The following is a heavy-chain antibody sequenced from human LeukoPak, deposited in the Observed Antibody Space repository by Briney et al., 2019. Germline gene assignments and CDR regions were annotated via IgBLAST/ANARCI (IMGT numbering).Heavy chain of an antibody. CDR3: AREARGVIINYYYMDV. D-gene: IGHD3-16*02. J-gene: IGHJ6*03. Sequence: SETLSLTCTVSGGSFGSYYWSWIRQPAGKGLEWIGQIYSSGRTNYNPSLKSRVTMSVDTSKNQFSLKLNSVTAADTAVYYCAREARGVIINYYYMDVWGKGTTVTVSS. CDR1: GGSFGSYY. V-gene: IGHV4-4*07. CDR2: IYSSGRT.